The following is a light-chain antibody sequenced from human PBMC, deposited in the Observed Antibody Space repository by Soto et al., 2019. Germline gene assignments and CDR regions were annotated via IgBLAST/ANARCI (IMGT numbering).Light chain of an antibody. CDR3: QKSYSTPPIFG. V-gene: IGKV1-39*01. CDR1: QSISSY. J-gene: IGKJ3*01. Sequence: DIQMTQSPSSLTASVGDRVTITCRASQSISSYLNWYQQKPGKAPKLLIYAASSLQSGVPSRFSGSGSGTDFRLTISSLQPEDFATYYCQKSYSTPPIFGFGTGTKVDI. CDR2: AAS.